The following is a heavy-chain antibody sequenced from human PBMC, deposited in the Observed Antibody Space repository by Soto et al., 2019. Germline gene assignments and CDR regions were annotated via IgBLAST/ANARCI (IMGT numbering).Heavy chain of an antibody. Sequence: PGGSRRLSCAASGFTFSSYGMHWVRQAPGKGLEWVAVISYDGSNKYYADSVKGRFTISRDNSKNTLYLQMNSLRAEDTAVYYCAKDLDSTRYALGLDYWGQGTLVTVSS. V-gene: IGHV3-30*18. CDR1: GFTFSSYG. D-gene: IGHD3-22*01. CDR3: AKDLDSTRYALGLDY. CDR2: ISYDGSNK. J-gene: IGHJ4*02.